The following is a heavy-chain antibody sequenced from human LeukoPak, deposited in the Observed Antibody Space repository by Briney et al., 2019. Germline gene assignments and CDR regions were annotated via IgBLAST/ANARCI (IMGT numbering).Heavy chain of an antibody. D-gene: IGHD3-22*01. J-gene: IGHJ4*02. Sequence: SETLSLTCAVSGGSISSSNWWSWVRQPPGKGLEWIGEIYHSGSTNYNPSLKSRVTISVDKSKNQFSLKLSSVTAADTAVYYCARDSRHTRSGYPFDYWGQGTLVTVSS. V-gene: IGHV4-4*02. CDR3: ARDSRHTRSGYPFDY. CDR2: IYHSGST. CDR1: GGSISSSNW.